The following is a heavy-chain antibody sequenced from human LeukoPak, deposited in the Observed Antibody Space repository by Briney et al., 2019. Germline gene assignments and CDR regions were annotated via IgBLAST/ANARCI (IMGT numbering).Heavy chain of an antibody. Sequence: SETLSLTCTASGGPISSYYWSWIRQPAGKGLEWIGRIFTSGSTNYNSSLKSRVTMSVDTSKNQFSLKLSSVTAADTAVYYCARVGRVGPSDYGMDVWGQGTTVTVSS. V-gene: IGHV4-4*07. CDR1: GGPISSYY. CDR3: ARVGRVGPSDYGMDV. D-gene: IGHD3-10*01. CDR2: IFTSGST. J-gene: IGHJ6*02.